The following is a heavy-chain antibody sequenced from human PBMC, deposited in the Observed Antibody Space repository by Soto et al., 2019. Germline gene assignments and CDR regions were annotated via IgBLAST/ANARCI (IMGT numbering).Heavy chain of an antibody. V-gene: IGHV3-23*01. CDR2: ISGSGGST. Sequence: EVQLLESGGGLVQPGGSLRLSCAASGYSFSSYAMIWVRQAPGKGLEWVSGISGSGGSTYYPDSVKGRFTISRDNSKNTLYLQMNSLTAEDTAVYYCAKGYCGSASCSYHWYFDLWGRGTLVTVSS. CDR3: AKGYCGSASCSYHWYFDL. CDR1: GYSFSSYA. J-gene: IGHJ2*01. D-gene: IGHD2-2*01.